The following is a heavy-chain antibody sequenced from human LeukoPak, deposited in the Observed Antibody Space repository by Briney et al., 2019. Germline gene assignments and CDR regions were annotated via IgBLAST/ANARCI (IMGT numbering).Heavy chain of an antibody. Sequence: PSETLSLTCTVSGGSISSSYWNWVRQPPGKGLEWIGRISYSGTTNYNPSLKSRVTISSDTSKNQFSLKLTSVTAADMAVYYCARREVEMRASASGNWLGPWGQGTLVTVSS. CDR3: ARREVEMRASASGNWLGP. CDR1: GGSISSSY. D-gene: IGHD3-10*01. CDR2: ISYSGTT. J-gene: IGHJ5*02. V-gene: IGHV4-59*08.